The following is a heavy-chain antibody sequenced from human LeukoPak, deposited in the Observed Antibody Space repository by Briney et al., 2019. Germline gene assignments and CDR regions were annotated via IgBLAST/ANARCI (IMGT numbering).Heavy chain of an antibody. CDR3: ARESSWAPDY. V-gene: IGHV3-21*01. J-gene: IGHJ4*02. D-gene: IGHD1-26*01. CDR2: ISSSSSFT. CDR1: AFTFSTYT. Sequence: GGSLRLSCAASAFTFSTYTMNWVRQTPGKGLEWVSSISSSSSFTDYADSVKGRFTISRDNAENSLYLEMNSLGAEDTAVYYCARESSWAPDYWGQGTLVTVSS.